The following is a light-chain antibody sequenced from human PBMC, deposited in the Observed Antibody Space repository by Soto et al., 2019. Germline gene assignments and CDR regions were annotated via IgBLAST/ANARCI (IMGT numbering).Light chain of an antibody. CDR3: CSYAGSSTWV. CDR2: EGS. V-gene: IGLV2-23*01. Sequence: QSALTQPASVSGSPGQSITISCTGTSSDVGSYNLVSWYQQHPGKAPKLMIYEGSKRSSGVSNRFSGSKSGNTASLTISGLQADYEGDYYCCSYAGSSTWVFGGGTKLTVL. J-gene: IGLJ2*01. CDR1: SSDVGSYNL.